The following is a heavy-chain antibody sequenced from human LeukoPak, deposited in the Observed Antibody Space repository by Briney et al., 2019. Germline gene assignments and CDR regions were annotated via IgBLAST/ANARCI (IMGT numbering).Heavy chain of an antibody. J-gene: IGHJ4*02. CDR1: GYTFTSYA. CDR2: ISAYNGNT. V-gene: IGHV1-18*01. Sequence: ASVKVSCKASGYTFTSYAMNWVRQAPGQGLEWMGWISAYNGNTNYAQKLQGRVTMTTDTSTSTAYMELRSLRSDDTAVYYCARGESGYDDDYWGQGTLVTVSS. D-gene: IGHD5-12*01. CDR3: ARGESGYDDDY.